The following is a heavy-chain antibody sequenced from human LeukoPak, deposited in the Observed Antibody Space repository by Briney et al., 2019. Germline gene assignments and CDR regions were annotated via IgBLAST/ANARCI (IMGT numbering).Heavy chain of an antibody. D-gene: IGHD5-24*01. J-gene: IGHJ4*02. Sequence: PSETLSLTCTVSGGSISSYYWSWIRQPPGKGLEWIGYIYTSGSTNYNPSLKSRVTISVDTSKNQFSLKLSSVTAADTAVYYCARQDGYTIDYWGQGTLVTVSS. CDR3: ARQDGYTIDY. CDR2: IYTSGST. V-gene: IGHV4-4*09. CDR1: GGSISSYY.